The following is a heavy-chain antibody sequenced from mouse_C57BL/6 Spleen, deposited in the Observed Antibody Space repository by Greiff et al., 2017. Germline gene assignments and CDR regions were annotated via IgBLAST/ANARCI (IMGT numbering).Heavy chain of an antibody. J-gene: IGHJ2*01. CDR1: GFTFSDYG. Sequence: EVKLVESGGGLVKPGGSLKLSCAASGFTFSDYGMHWVRQAPEKGLEWVAYISSGSSTIYYADTVKGRFTISRDNAKNTLFLQMTSLRSEDTAMYYCARGCVYTFDYWGQGTTLTVSS. CDR2: ISSGSSTI. V-gene: IGHV5-17*01. CDR3: ARGCVYTFDY.